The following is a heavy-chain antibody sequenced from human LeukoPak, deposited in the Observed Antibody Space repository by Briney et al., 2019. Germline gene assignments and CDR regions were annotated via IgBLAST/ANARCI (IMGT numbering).Heavy chain of an antibody. D-gene: IGHD3-22*01. CDR1: GYTFTSYG. V-gene: IGHV1-18*01. Sequence: ASLKPSCTASGYTFTSYGISCVRQAPGQPLEWRGWISAYNGNTNYAQKLQGRVTMTTDTSTSTAYMERRSLRSDDTAVYYCARVQYYDSSGYYSYWGQGTLVSVSS. J-gene: IGHJ4*02. CDR3: ARVQYYDSSGYYSY. CDR2: ISAYNGNT.